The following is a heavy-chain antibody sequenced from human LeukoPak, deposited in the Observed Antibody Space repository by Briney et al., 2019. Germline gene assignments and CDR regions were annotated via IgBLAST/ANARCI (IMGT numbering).Heavy chain of an antibody. D-gene: IGHD2-15*01. CDR1: GGSFSGDF. CDR3: ASYCSGGSCYFHVHAFDI. V-gene: IGHV4-34*10. Sequence: SETLSLTCAVYGGSFSGDFWSWIRQSPGKGLEWIGEINHGGSTTYNPSLQSRVTMSVDKSKNQFSLKLSSVTAADTAVYYCASYCSGGSCYFHVHAFDIWGQGTMVTVSS. J-gene: IGHJ3*02. CDR2: INHGGST.